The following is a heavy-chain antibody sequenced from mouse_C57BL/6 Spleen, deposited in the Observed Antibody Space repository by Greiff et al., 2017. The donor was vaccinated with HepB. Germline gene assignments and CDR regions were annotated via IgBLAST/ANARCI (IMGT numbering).Heavy chain of an antibody. Sequence: QVQLKQSGAELMKPGASVKLSCKATGYTFTGYWIEWVKQRPGHGLEWIGEILPGSGSTNYNEKFKGKATFTADTSSNTAYMQLSSLTTEDSAIYYCASLHYYGSSPYYFDYWGQGTTLTVSS. CDR1: GYTFTGYW. D-gene: IGHD1-1*01. CDR3: ASLHYYGSSPYYFDY. J-gene: IGHJ2*01. CDR2: ILPGSGST. V-gene: IGHV1-9*01.